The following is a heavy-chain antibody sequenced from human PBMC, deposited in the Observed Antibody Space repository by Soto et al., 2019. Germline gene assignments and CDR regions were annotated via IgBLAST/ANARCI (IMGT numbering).Heavy chain of an antibody. V-gene: IGHV1-3*01. D-gene: IGHD1-26*01. Sequence: ASVKVSSKASGSTFTSYSIYSLRQAPEQRLEWMGWINAGNGNTKYSQKFQGRVTITRDAAASTAYMELSSLRSEDTAVYYCARGLGLYYFDYWGQGTLVTVSS. CDR3: ARGLGLYYFDY. CDR2: INAGNGNT. CDR1: GSTFTSYS. J-gene: IGHJ4*02.